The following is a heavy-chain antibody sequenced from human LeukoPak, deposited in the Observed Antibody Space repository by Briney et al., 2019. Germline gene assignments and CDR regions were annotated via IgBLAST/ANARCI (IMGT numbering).Heavy chain of an antibody. V-gene: IGHV5-10-1*01. Sequence: GESLKIFCYGSGYSFTSYWISWVRQMPGEGLEGMGRIDPCDSYTNYSPSFQGHVTISAAKSISTAYLQWSSLKASDTAMYYCASYPLPNCSGGSCYNWGQGTLVTVSS. CDR3: ASYPLPNCSGGSCYN. J-gene: IGHJ4*02. D-gene: IGHD2-15*01. CDR1: GYSFTSYW. CDR2: IDPCDSYT.